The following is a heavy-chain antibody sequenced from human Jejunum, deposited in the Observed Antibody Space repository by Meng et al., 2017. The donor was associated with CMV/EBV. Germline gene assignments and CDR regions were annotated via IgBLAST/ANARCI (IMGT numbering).Heavy chain of an antibody. CDR1: GFTFSTYA. Sequence: RLSCAASGFTFSTYAMNWVRRAPGKGLEWVSGIRADDYRTFYAGSVRGRFTISRDNSKNAVYLEMNSLRAEDTAVYFCAKATDFDSWGQGTLVTVSS. CDR3: AKATDFDS. V-gene: IGHV3-23*01. D-gene: IGHD4-11*01. J-gene: IGHJ4*02. CDR2: IRADDYRT.